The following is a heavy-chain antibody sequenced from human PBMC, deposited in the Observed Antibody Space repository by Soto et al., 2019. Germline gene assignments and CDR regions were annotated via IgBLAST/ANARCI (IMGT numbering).Heavy chain of an antibody. Sequence: SETLSLTCTVSGGSISSYYWSWIRQPPGKGLEWIGYIYYSGSTNYNPSLKSRVTISVDTSKNQFSLKLSSVTAADTAVYYCARRTRGQTYYYYYYMDVWGKGTTVTVSS. CDR1: GGSISSYY. D-gene: IGHD3-10*01. CDR3: ARRTRGQTYYYYYYMDV. V-gene: IGHV4-59*08. J-gene: IGHJ6*03. CDR2: IYYSGST.